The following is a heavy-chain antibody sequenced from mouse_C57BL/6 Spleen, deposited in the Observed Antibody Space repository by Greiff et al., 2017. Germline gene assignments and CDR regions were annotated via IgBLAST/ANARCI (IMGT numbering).Heavy chain of an antibody. CDR3: TTWGGNYYAMDY. CDR1: GFNIKDDY. D-gene: IGHD1-1*02. CDR2: IDPENGDT. Sequence: VQLKQSGAELVRPGASVKLSCTASGFNIKDDYMHWVKQRPEQGLEWIGWIDPENGDTEYASKFQGKATIPADTSSNTAYLQLSSLTSEDTAVYYCTTWGGNYYAMDYWGQGTSVTVSS. J-gene: IGHJ4*01. V-gene: IGHV14-4*01.